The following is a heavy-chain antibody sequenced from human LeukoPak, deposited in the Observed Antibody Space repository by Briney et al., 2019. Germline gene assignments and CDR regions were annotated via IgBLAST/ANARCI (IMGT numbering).Heavy chain of an antibody. CDR2: IYTSGST. D-gene: IGHD6-19*01. J-gene: IGHJ4*02. Sequence: PSETLSLTCTVSGGSISSYYWSWIRQPAGKGLEWIGRIYTSGSTNYNPSLKSRVTMSVDTSKNQFSLKLSSVTAADTAVYYCASSATGYSSGWDFDYWGQGTLVTVSS. CDR3: ASSATGYSSGWDFDY. V-gene: IGHV4-4*07. CDR1: GGSISSYY.